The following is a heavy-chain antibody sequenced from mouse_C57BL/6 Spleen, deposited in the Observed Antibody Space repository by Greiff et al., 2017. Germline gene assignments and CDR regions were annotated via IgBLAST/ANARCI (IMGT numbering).Heavy chain of an antibody. CDR1: GYTFTSYT. CDR2: INPSSGYT. V-gene: IGHV1-4*01. CDR3: ARGVITTVVGFDY. D-gene: IGHD1-1*01. Sequence: QVQLKQSGAELARPGASVKMSCKASGYTFTSYTMHWVKQRPGQGLEWIGYINPSSGYTKYNQKFKDKATLTADKSSSTAYMQLSSLTSEDSAVYYCARGVITTVVGFDYWGQGTTLTVSS. J-gene: IGHJ2*01.